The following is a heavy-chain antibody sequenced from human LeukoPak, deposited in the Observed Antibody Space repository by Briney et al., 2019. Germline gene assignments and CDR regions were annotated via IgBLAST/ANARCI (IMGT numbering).Heavy chain of an antibody. CDR2: INPNSGDT. CDR3: ARDYCSSTSCLFDY. Sequence: GASVKVSCRASRYTFTGYHIHWVRQAPGQGLEWMGRINPNSGDTNYAQNFQGRVTMTRDTSINTAYMELSRLRSDDTAVYYCARDYCSSTSCLFDYWGQGTLVTVSS. V-gene: IGHV1-2*06. CDR1: RYTFTGYH. D-gene: IGHD2-2*01. J-gene: IGHJ4*02.